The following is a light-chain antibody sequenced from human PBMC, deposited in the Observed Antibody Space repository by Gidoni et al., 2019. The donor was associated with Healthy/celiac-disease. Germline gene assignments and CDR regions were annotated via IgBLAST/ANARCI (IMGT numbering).Light chain of an antibody. Sequence: SYELTHPPSVSVALGQTARITCGGNNIGSKKVHWYQQKPGQAPVLVIYRDSNRPSGIPERFSGSNSGNTATLTISRAQAGDEADYYCQVWDSSTGVFGGGTKLTVL. CDR3: QVWDSSTGV. J-gene: IGLJ2*01. V-gene: IGLV3-9*01. CDR1: NIGSKK. CDR2: RDS.